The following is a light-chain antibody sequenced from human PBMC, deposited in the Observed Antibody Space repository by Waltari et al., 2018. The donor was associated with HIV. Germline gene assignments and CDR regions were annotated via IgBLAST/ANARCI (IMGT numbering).Light chain of an antibody. V-gene: IGKV3-20*01. CDR3: QQYATSQAIT. J-gene: IGKJ5*01. CDR1: QTVTSDY. CDR2: VAT. Sequence: IVLTQSPDTLSLSPGERAVFSCRASQTVTSDYLAWYQQKPGQPPRVLIHVATSRATGIPDRFSGSGSGSDFTLTINRLEPEDSAMYFCQQYATSQAITFGQGTRLEIK.